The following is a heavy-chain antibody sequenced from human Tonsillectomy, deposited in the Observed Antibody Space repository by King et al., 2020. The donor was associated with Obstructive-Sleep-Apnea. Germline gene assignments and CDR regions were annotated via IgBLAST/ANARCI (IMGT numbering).Heavy chain of an antibody. CDR2: INPNSGGT. V-gene: IGHV1-2*02. CDR1: GYTFTDFY. Sequence: VQLVESGAEVKKPGASVKVSCKASGYTFTDFYIHWVRQAPGQGLEWMRWINPNSGGTHYAQKFQGRVTMTRDTSISTTYMELSRLRSDDTAMYYCAREYTSTWQEEGLDYWGQGALVTVSS. CDR3: AREYTSTWQEEGLDY. D-gene: IGHD6-13*01. J-gene: IGHJ4*02.